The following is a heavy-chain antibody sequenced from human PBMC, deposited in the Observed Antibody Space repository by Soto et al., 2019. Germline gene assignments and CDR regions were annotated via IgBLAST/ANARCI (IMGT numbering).Heavy chain of an antibody. CDR3: ARERLAYYFDTSGEDLDY. CDR1: GYTFTSYG. V-gene: IGHV1-18*01. CDR2: ISAHNANT. D-gene: IGHD3-22*01. Sequence: QVQLVQSGAEVKEPGASVKVSCKASGYTFTSYGISWVRQAPGQGLEWMGWISAHNANTNYAQKFQGRVTMTTDTSTITAHMELRSLRSDDTAVYYCARERLAYYFDTSGEDLDYWGQGTLVTVSS. J-gene: IGHJ4*02.